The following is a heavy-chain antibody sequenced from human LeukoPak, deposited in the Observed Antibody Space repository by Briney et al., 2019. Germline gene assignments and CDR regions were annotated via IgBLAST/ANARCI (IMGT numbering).Heavy chain of an antibody. D-gene: IGHD3-10*01. CDR3: ARVGGSGSYYSSRLFDY. Sequence: GGSLRLSCAASGFTFGDYGMSWVRQAPGKGLEWVSGINWNGGSTGYADSVKGRFTISRDNAKNSLYLQMNSLRAEDTALYYCARVGGSGSYYSSRLFDYWGQGTLVTVSS. V-gene: IGHV3-20*04. J-gene: IGHJ4*02. CDR1: GFTFGDYG. CDR2: INWNGGST.